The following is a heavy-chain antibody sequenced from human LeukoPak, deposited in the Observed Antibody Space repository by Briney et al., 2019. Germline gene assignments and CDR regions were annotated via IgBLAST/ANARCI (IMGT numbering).Heavy chain of an antibody. Sequence: PGGSLRLSCAASGFTFSSYGMHWVRQAPGKGLEWVAVIWYDGSNKYYADSVKGRFTISRDNSKNTLYLQMNSLRAEDTAVYYCARKKPKTGNSAFDIWGQGTMVTVSS. CDR3: ARKKPKTGNSAFDI. V-gene: IGHV3-33*01. J-gene: IGHJ3*02. D-gene: IGHD1/OR15-1a*01. CDR1: GFTFSSYG. CDR2: IWYDGSNK.